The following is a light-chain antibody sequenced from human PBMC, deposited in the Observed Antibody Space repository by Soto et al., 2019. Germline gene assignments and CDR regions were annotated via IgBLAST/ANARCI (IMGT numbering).Light chain of an antibody. J-gene: IGKJ4*01. CDR2: AAS. CDR1: QTITKY. V-gene: IGKV1-39*01. CDR3: QKSYTIPLT. Sequence: DIQMPRSPSSLSASVGDRVTITCRASQTITKYLNWYQHKPGKAPKLLIYAASTLQGGVPSRFSGSGSGTDFTLTISSLQPEEFATYYCQKSYTIPLTFGGGNKVDIK.